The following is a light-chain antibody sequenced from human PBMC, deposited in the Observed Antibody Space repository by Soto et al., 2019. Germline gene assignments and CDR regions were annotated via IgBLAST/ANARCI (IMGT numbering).Light chain of an antibody. J-gene: IGKJ5*01. Sequence: EIVLTQSPGTLSLSPGERATLSCRASQSVSSSYLGWYQQKPGQAPRLLIYGASSRATGIPDRFSGSGSGTDFTLTISRLELEDFAVYYCQQYGSSLITFGQGTRLEIK. CDR3: QQYGSSLIT. V-gene: IGKV3-20*01. CDR2: GAS. CDR1: QSVSSSY.